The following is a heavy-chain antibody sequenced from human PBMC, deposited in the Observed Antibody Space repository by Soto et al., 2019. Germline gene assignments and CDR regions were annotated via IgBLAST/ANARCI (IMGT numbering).Heavy chain of an antibody. J-gene: IGHJ4*02. V-gene: IGHV2-5*01. D-gene: IGHD3-9*01. CDR1: GFSLSTSGVG. Sequence: ESGPTLVNPTPTLTLPCTFSGFSLSTSGVGVGWIRQPPGKALEWLALIYWNDDKRYGPSLKSRLTITKDTSKNQVVLTKTNMDPVDTATYYCAHRRDILTGFDTDYWGQGTRGTVSS. CDR2: IYWNDDK. CDR3: AHRRDILTGFDTDY.